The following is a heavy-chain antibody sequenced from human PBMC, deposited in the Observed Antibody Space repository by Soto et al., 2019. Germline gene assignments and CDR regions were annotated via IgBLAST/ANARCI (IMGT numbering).Heavy chain of an antibody. CDR3: ARVYSSGWN. V-gene: IGHV3-48*01. J-gene: IGHJ4*02. CDR2: ISSSSSTI. Sequence: GGSLRLSCAASGFTFSSYSMNWVRQAPGKGLEWVSYISSSSSTIYYADSVKGRFTISRDNAKNSLYLQMNTLRVEDTAVYYCARVYSSGWNWGQGTLVTVSS. CDR1: GFTFSSYS. D-gene: IGHD6-19*01.